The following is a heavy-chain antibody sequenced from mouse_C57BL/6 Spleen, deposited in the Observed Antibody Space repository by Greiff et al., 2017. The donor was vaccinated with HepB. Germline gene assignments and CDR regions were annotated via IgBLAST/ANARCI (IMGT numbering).Heavy chain of an antibody. CDR2: INPSSGYT. CDR1: GYTFTSYT. CDR3: ARGYDYDDLEDY. D-gene: IGHD2-4*01. V-gene: IGHV1-4*01. J-gene: IGHJ4*01. Sequence: QVQLQQSGAELARPGASVKMSCKASGYTFTSYTMHWVKQRPGQGLEWIGYINPSSGYTKYNQKFKDKATLTADKSSSTAYMQLSSLTSEDSAVYYCARGYDYDDLEDYWGQGTSVTVSS.